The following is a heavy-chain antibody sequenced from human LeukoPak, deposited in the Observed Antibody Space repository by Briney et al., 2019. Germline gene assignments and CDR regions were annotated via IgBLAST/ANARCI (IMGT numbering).Heavy chain of an antibody. D-gene: IGHD2-2*01. J-gene: IGHJ4*02. CDR2: INKDGSEK. V-gene: IGHV3-7*01. Sequence: GGSLRLSCAASGFTFSSSWMTWVRQAPGKGLEWVANINKDGSEKYYVDSVKGRFTISRDNAKNSLFLQMNSLRAEDTAVYYCARDQRASPAAADYWGQGTQVTVSS. CDR3: ARDQRASPAAADY. CDR1: GFTFSSSW.